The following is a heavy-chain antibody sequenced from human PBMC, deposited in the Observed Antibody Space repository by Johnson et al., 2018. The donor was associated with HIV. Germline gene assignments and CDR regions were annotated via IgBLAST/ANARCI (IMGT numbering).Heavy chain of an antibody. Sequence: QVQLVESGGGVVQPGGSLRLSCAASGFTFSSYGMHWVRQAPGKGLEWVAFIHYDGSNKYDADSVKGRFIISRDNSKNTLYLQMNRLRDEDTAMYYCARGRGALDIWGQGTMVTVSS. V-gene: IGHV3-30*02. J-gene: IGHJ3*02. D-gene: IGHD3-16*01. CDR1: GFTFSSYG. CDR3: ARGRGALDI. CDR2: IHYDGSNK.